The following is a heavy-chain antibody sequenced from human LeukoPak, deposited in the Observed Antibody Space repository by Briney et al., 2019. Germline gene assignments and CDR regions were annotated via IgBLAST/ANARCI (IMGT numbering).Heavy chain of an antibody. D-gene: IGHD1-26*01. V-gene: IGHV3-30*02. J-gene: IGHJ4*02. CDR2: IRFDGSEK. CDR3: ARGLGAPDY. CDR1: EFSFSDYG. Sequence: GGSLRLSCAASEFSFSDYGMHWVRQAPGKGLEWVAFIRFDGSEKFYADYAKGRFTISRDNSKNTLYLQMNSLRPEDTAMYYCARGLGAPDYWGQGALVTVSS.